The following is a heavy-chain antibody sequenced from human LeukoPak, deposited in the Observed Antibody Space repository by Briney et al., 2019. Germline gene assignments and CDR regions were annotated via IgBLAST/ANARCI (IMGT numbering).Heavy chain of an antibody. CDR1: GFSFSKAW. D-gene: IGHD6-13*01. CDR2: IKSKTDGETI. Sequence: TGGSLRLSCAASGFSFSKAWMSWVRQAPGKGLEWVGRIKSKTDGETIQYAAPVEGRFTISRDDSKNTLDLQMNSLKTEDTAVYYCTTDSRTAAPPHFHYWGQGSLVTVSS. J-gene: IGHJ4*02. CDR3: TTDSRTAAPPHFHY. V-gene: IGHV3-15*01.